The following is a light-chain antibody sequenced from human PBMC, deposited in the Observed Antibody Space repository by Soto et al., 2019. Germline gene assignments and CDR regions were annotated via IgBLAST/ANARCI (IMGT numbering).Light chain of an antibody. J-gene: IGKJ1*01. Sequence: EIVMTQSPATLSVSPGDRAALSCRASQSVGSNLAWYQQKPGQAPRLLIYGASTRATGIPARFSGSGSGTDFTLTISSLQSEDFAIYFCQKYNNWPPDRTFGQGTKVEIK. CDR2: GAS. CDR3: QKYNNWPPDRT. CDR1: QSVGSN. V-gene: IGKV3-15*01.